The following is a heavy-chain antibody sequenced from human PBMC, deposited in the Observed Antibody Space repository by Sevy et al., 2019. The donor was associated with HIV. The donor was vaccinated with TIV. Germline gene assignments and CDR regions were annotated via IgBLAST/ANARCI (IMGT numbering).Heavy chain of an antibody. J-gene: IGHJ4*02. CDR1: GGSFNGYY. CDR2: INHSGST. Sequence: SETLSLTCAVYGGSFNGYYWTWIRQPPGKGLEWIGEINHSGSTNYNPSLKSRVTISVDTSKNQFSRKLTSVTAADTAVYYCARGSNQQPLGEDFDYWGQGALVTVSS. V-gene: IGHV4-34*01. D-gene: IGHD6-13*01. CDR3: ARGSNQQPLGEDFDY.